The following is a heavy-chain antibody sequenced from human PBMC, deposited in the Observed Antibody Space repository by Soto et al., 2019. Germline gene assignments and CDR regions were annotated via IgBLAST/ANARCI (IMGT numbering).Heavy chain of an antibody. Sequence: ASVKVSCKASGYTFTSYGISWVRQAPGQGLEWMGWISAYNGNTNYARKLQGRVTMTTDTSTSTAYMELRSLRSDDTAVYYCASDPPGNDFWSGYYNYWGQGTLVTVSS. D-gene: IGHD3-3*01. CDR2: ISAYNGNT. V-gene: IGHV1-18*01. J-gene: IGHJ4*02. CDR3: ASDPPGNDFWSGYYNY. CDR1: GYTFTSYG.